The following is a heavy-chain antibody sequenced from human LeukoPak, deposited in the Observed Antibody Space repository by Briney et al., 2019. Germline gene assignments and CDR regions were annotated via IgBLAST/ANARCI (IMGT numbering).Heavy chain of an antibody. CDR3: TTTNPQYYYDSSGYYLDY. CDR1: GFTFINAW. CDR2: IKSKTDGGTT. Sequence: PGGSLRLSCAAPGFTFINAWMRWVRQAPGKGLEWVGRIKSKTDGGTTDYAAPVKGRFTISRDDSKNTLYLQMNSLKTEDTAVYYCTTTNPQYYYDSSGYYLDYWGQGTLVTVSS. V-gene: IGHV3-15*01. J-gene: IGHJ4*02. D-gene: IGHD3-22*01.